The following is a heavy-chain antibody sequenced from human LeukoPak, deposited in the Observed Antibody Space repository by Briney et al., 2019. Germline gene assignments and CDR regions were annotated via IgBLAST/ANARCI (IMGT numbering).Heavy chain of an antibody. V-gene: IGHV3-15*01. CDR2: VKRKTDGRTT. D-gene: IGHD3-10*01. J-gene: IGHJ4*02. Sequence: PARSLRPSCAASGFTFSSPWMSWVRQVPGRGLEWVGRVKRKTDGRTTDYAALVKGRFTISRDDSKDTLYLQLNSLNTEDTGVYYCAAGRGHSDVDNWGQGTLVTVSS. CDR3: AAGRGHSDVDN. CDR1: GFTFSSPW.